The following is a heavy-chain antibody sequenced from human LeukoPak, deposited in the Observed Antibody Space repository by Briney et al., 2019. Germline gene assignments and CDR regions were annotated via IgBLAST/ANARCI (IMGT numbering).Heavy chain of an antibody. Sequence: SETLSLTCAVYGGSFSGYYWSWIRQPPGKGLEWIGEINHSGSTNYNPSLKSRVTISVDTSKNQFSLKLSSVTAADTAVYYCARASVATADYWGQGTLVTVSS. D-gene: IGHD5-12*01. CDR1: GGSFSGYY. CDR2: INHSGST. CDR3: ARASVATADY. J-gene: IGHJ4*02. V-gene: IGHV4-34*01.